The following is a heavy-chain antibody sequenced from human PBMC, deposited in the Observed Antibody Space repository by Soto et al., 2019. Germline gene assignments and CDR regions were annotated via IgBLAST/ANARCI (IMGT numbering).Heavy chain of an antibody. CDR3: ARDNFFYDSSGSYYFDY. V-gene: IGHV3-7*01. J-gene: IGHJ4*02. CDR1: GFTFSSYW. D-gene: IGHD3-22*01. Sequence: PGGSLRLSCAASGFTFSSYWMSWVRQAPGKGLEWVANIKQDGSEKYYVDSVKGRFTISRDNAKNSLYLQMNSLRAEDTAVYYCARDNFFYDSSGSYYFDYWGQGTLVTVSS. CDR2: IKQDGSEK.